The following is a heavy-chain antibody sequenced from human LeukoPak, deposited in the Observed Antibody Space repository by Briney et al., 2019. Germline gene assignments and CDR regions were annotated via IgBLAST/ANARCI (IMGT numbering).Heavy chain of an antibody. D-gene: IGHD7-27*01. CDR1: GFTFSSYE. Sequence: PGGSLRLSCAASGFTFSSYEMNWVRQAPGKGLEWVSYISSSGSTIYYADSVKGRFTISRDNAENSLYLQMNSLRAEDTAVYYCARDWRRPLWGSSRTFHRGQGTLSPSPQ. CDR3: ARDWRRPLWGSSRTFH. V-gene: IGHV3-48*03. CDR2: ISSSGSTI. J-gene: IGHJ4*02.